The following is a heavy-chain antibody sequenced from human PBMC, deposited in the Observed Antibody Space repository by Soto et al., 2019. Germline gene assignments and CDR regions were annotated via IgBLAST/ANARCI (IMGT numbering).Heavy chain of an antibody. CDR1: GGSITSSGYY. V-gene: IGHV4-31*03. Sequence: QVQLQESGPGLVKPSQTLSLTCTVSGGSITSSGYYWSWIRQHPGEGLEWIGFTSNSGSTSYNPSLKSRVTRSEDPSSNQFSLNLKSVTAADTAVYYCARGGGSTKVDYWGQGTLVTVSP. CDR2: TSNSGST. J-gene: IGHJ4*02. CDR3: ARGGGSTKVDY. D-gene: IGHD2-2*01.